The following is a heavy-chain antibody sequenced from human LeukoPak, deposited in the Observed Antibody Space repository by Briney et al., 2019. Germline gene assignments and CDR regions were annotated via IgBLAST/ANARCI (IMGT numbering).Heavy chain of an antibody. Sequence: PGGSLRLSCAASGFTFSSYWMHWVRQAPGKGLVWVSRINSDGSSTTYADSVKGRFTISRDNAKNTLYLQMNSLRAEDTAVYYCTRGRVVTNFDYWGQGTLVTVSS. V-gene: IGHV3-74*03. CDR1: GFTFSSYW. J-gene: IGHJ4*02. CDR2: INSDGSST. CDR3: TRGRVVTNFDY. D-gene: IGHD4-23*01.